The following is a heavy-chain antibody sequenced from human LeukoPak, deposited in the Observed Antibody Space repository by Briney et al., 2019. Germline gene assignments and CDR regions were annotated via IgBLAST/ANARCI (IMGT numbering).Heavy chain of an antibody. CDR1: GYTFTSYD. D-gene: IGHD3-10*01. Sequence: ASVKVFCKASGYTFTSYDINWVRQATGQGLEWMGWMNPNSGNTGYAQKFQGRVTITRNTSISSAYMELSSLRSEDTAVYYCARGRGGTMVRGLKYNWFDPWGQGTLVTVSS. CDR3: ARGRGGTMVRGLKYNWFDP. CDR2: MNPNSGNT. V-gene: IGHV1-8*02. J-gene: IGHJ5*02.